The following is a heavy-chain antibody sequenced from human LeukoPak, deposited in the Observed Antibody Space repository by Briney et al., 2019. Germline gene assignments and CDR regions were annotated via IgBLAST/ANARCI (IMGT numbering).Heavy chain of an antibody. CDR2: IYHSGST. D-gene: IGHD3-10*01. CDR1: GGSISSYY. Sequence: NPSETLSLTCTVTGGSISSYYWSWIRQPAGKGLEWIGYIYHSGSTYYNPSLKSRVTISVDRSKNQFSLKLSSVTAADTAVYYCARGYGSGNWFDPWGQGTLVTVSS. CDR3: ARGYGSGNWFDP. J-gene: IGHJ5*02. V-gene: IGHV4-59*06.